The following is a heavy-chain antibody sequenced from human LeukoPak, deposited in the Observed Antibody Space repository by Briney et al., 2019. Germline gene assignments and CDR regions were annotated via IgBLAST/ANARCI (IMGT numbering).Heavy chain of an antibody. CDR2: INPSGGST. CDR1: GYTFTSYY. J-gene: IGHJ4*02. CDR3: ARVKKPYDSSGYYRY. D-gene: IGHD3-22*01. Sequence: SVKVSCKASGYTFTSYYMHWVRQAPGQGLEWMGIINPSGGSTSYAQEFQGRVTMTRDTSTSTVYMELSSLRSEDTAVYYCARVKKPYDSSGYYRYWGQGTLVTVSS. V-gene: IGHV1-46*01.